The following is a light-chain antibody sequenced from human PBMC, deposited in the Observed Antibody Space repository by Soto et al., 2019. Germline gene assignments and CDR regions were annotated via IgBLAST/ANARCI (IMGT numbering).Light chain of an antibody. CDR3: QQRYNWPPIT. CDR1: QSVSTY. Sequence: EIVLTQSPATLSLSPGERATLSCRASQSVSTYLAWYQQKPGQAPRRLIYDASNRATGIPARFSGSGSGTDFTITISSLEPEDFAIYYCQQRYNWPPITFGQGTRLEIK. J-gene: IGKJ5*01. V-gene: IGKV3-11*01. CDR2: DAS.